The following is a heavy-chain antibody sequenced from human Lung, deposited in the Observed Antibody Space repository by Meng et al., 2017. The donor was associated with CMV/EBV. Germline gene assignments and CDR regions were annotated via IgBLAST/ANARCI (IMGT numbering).Heavy chain of an antibody. CDR2: IYWNDDK. CDR3: AHGIFWRGYYDY. V-gene: IGHV2-5*01. D-gene: IGHD3-3*01. Sequence: SXPXLVXPTQTLTLTCTFSGFSLSTDGVGVGWIRQPPGKTLEWFALIYWNDDKRYRPSLRNRLNISKDTSKNQVVLTMTNMDPVDTGTYYCAHGIFWRGYYDYWGQGIXVTVSS. CDR1: GFSLSTDGVG. J-gene: IGHJ4*02.